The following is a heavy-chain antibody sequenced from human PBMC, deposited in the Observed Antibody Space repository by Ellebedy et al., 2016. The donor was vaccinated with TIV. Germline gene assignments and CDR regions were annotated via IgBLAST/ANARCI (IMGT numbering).Heavy chain of an antibody. D-gene: IGHD2-21*02. CDR2: IIPIFGSP. CDR3: ARGSAYCGGDCHSDDSFDI. J-gene: IGHJ3*02. CDR1: GGTFSNYANFA. Sequence: ASVKVSCKASGGTFSNYANFAISWVRQAPGHGLEWVGTIIPIFGSPHYSQNFQGRATITADESTSTAYLEVNSLTSDDTAVYYCARGSAYCGGDCHSDDSFDIWGRGTLVSVSS. V-gene: IGHV1-69*13.